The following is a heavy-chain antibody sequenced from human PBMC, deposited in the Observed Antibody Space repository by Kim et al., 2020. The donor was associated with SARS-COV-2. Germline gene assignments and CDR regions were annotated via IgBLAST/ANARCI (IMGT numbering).Heavy chain of an antibody. CDR3: TRKAVPGSLCYFDF. J-gene: IGHJ2*01. Sequence: GGSLRLSCTGSGFTFSSYDTHWVRQATGKGLEWVSAIGIADDTYYPDSVKGRFIISRDNAKNSFYLQMNGLIAGDAAVYYCTRKAVPGSLCYFDFWGRGT. V-gene: IGHV3-13*04. D-gene: IGHD6-19*01. CDR2: IGIADDT. CDR1: GFTFSSYD.